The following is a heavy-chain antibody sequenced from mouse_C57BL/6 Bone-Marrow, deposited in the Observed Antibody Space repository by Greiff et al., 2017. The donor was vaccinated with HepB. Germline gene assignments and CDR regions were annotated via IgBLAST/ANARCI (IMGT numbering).Heavy chain of an antibody. CDR3: VRESAYYGSPYYAMDY. CDR1: GFTFNTYA. D-gene: IGHD1-1*01. V-gene: IGHV10-3*01. CDR2: IRSKSSNYAT. Sequence: EVHLVESGGGLVQPKGSLKLSCAASGFTFNTYAMHWVRQAPGKGLEWVARIRSKSSNYATYYADSVKDRFTISRDDSQSMLYLQMNNLKTEDTAMYYCVRESAYYGSPYYAMDYWGQGTSVTVSS. J-gene: IGHJ4*01.